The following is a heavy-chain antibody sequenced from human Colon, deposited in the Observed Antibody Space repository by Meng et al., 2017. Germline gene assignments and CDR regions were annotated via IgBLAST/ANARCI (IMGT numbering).Heavy chain of an antibody. CDR1: GYSISSGYY. CDR3: ARYYYNSGDNWFDP. D-gene: IGHD3-10*01. V-gene: IGHV4-38-2*02. Sequence: SETLSLTCTVSGYSISSGYYWVWIRQPPGKGLEWIATINHSGSTYYNPSLKSRVTISVDTSQNQFSLKLSSVTAADTAVYYCARYYYNSGDNWFDPWGQGTLVTVS. J-gene: IGHJ5*02. CDR2: INHSGST.